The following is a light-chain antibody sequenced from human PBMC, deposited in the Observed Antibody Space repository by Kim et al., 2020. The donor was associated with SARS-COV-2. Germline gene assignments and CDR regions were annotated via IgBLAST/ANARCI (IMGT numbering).Light chain of an antibody. V-gene: IGLV3-19*01. CDR3: SSRDNRGDHVV. J-gene: IGLJ3*02. Sequence: AWGQTVRITCQGDSLRSYYASWYRQKPGQAPILVIYGKNNRPSGIPDRFSGSSSGNTATLTVTGAQAVDEADYYCSSRDNRGDHVVFGGGTKLIVL. CDR2: GKN. CDR1: SLRSYY.